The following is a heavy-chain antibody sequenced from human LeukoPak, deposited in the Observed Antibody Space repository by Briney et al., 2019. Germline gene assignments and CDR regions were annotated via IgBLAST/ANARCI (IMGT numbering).Heavy chain of an antibody. CDR3: AGEGAGIFGVPSGGYYNEYMDV. V-gene: IGHV4-39*07. Sequence: PWETLSLTCKVSGGSISSSSYYWGWLRQPPGKGLEWIGSIYYSGSTYDNPSLKSRVTISVDTSKNQFSLKLSSVTAADTAVYYGAGEGAGIFGVPSGGYYNEYMDVWGKGTTVTVSS. D-gene: IGHD3-3*01. J-gene: IGHJ6*03. CDR1: GGSISSSSYY. CDR2: IYYSGST.